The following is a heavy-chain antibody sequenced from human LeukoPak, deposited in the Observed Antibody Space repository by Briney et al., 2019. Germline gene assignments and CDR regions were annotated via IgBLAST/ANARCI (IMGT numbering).Heavy chain of an antibody. CDR3: ARDFYFWSALDY. CDR2: ISYDGSNK. Sequence: GGSLRLSCAASGFTFSSYAMTWVRQAPGKGLEWVAVISYDGSNKYYADSVKGRFTISRDNSKNTLYLQMNSLRAEDTAVYYRARDFYFWSALDYWGQGTLVTVSS. CDR1: GFTFSSYA. V-gene: IGHV3-30-3*01. D-gene: IGHD3-3*01. J-gene: IGHJ4*02.